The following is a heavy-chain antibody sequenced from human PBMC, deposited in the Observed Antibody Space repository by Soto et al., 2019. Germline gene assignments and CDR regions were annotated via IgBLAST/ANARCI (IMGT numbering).Heavy chain of an antibody. J-gene: IGHJ4*02. CDR3: ARGGPPIDY. D-gene: IGHD3-10*01. Sequence: GASVKVSCKASGYTFTDYAMHWVRQAPGQRLEWMGWINAGNGNTKYSQKFQGRVTITRDTSASTAYMGLSSLRSEDTAVYYCARGGPPIDYWGQGTLVTVS. V-gene: IGHV1-3*01. CDR1: GYTFTDYA. CDR2: INAGNGNT.